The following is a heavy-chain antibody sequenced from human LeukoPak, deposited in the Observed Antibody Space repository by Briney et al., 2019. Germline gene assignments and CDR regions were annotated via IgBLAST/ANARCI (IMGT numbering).Heavy chain of an antibody. D-gene: IGHD6-25*01. CDR2: ISSSSSYI. J-gene: IGHJ5*02. V-gene: IGHV3-21*01. Sequence: GGSLRLSCAASGFTFSSYSMNWVRQAPGKGLEWVSSISSSSSYIYYADSVKGRFTISRDNAKNSLYLQMNSLRAEDTAVYYCARDLIAAAGDNWFDPWGQGTLVTVSS. CDR3: ARDLIAAAGDNWFDP. CDR1: GFTFSSYS.